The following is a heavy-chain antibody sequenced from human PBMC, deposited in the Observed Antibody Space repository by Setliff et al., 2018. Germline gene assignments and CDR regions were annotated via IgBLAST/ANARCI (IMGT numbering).Heavy chain of an antibody. V-gene: IGHV1-18*01. CDR2: ISTYNGKT. CDR1: GYIFTSYG. J-gene: IGHJ3*02. D-gene: IGHD3-22*01. CDR3: ARDLDYQYYYDSSGRDAFDI. Sequence: GASVKVSCKASGYIFTSYGFSWVRQAPGQGLEWMGWISTYNGKTNYAQKCQGRVTMTTDTSTSTAYMELRSLRSDDTAVYYCARDLDYQYYYDSSGRDAFDIWGQGTMVTVSS.